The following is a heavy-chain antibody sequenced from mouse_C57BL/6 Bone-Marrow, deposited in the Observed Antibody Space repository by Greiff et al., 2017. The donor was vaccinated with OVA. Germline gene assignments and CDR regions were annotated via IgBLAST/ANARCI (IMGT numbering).Heavy chain of an antibody. V-gene: IGHV1-82*01. D-gene: IGHD2-1*01. CDR1: GYAFSSSW. J-gene: IGHJ4*01. Sequence: VQLQQSGPELVKPGASVKISCKASGYAFSSSWMNWVKQRPGKGLEWIGRIYPGDGDTNYNGKFKGKATLTAEKSSSTAYMQLSSLTSEDSAVYFCARHYGNYYAMDYWGQGTSVTVSS. CDR2: IYPGDGDT. CDR3: ARHYGNYYAMDY.